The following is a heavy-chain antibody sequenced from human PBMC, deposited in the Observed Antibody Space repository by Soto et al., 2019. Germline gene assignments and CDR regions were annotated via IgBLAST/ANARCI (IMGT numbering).Heavy chain of an antibody. V-gene: IGHV4-39*01. J-gene: IGHJ4*02. Sequence: QLQLQESGPGLVKPSETLSLTCTVSGGSISSSSYYWGWIRQPPGKGLEWIGSIYYSGSTYYNPSLKSRVTVSVDTSKNQFSLKLSSVTAADTAVYYCATLWFGESGYWGQGTLVTVSS. D-gene: IGHD3-10*01. CDR2: IYYSGST. CDR3: ATLWFGESGY. CDR1: GGSISSSSYY.